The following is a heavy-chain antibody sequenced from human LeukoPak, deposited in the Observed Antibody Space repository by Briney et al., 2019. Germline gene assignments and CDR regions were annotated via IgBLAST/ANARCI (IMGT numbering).Heavy chain of an antibody. Sequence: GGSLRLSCAASGFGFGSFAMNWVRQAPGKGVEWVSVIFGNGTGIQYADSVKGRFSISRDNSENVLFLQMNSLRAEDTAVYYCVKDRTPDGFYSNDLWGQGTLVTVSS. D-gene: IGHD5-24*01. CDR3: VKDRTPDGFYSNDL. CDR2: IFGNGTGI. V-gene: IGHV3-23*01. J-gene: IGHJ5*02. CDR1: GFGFGSFA.